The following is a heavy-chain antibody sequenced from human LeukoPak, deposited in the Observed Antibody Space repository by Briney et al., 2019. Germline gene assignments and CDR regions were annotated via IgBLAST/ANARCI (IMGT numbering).Heavy chain of an antibody. Sequence: SETLSLTCTVSGGSISSYYWSWIRQPPGKGLEWIGYIYHSGSTYYNPSLKSRVTISVDRSKNQFSLKLSSVTAADTAVYYCARGGRGYSYGLVDYWGQGTLVTVSS. V-gene: IGHV4-59*12. D-gene: IGHD5-18*01. CDR3: ARGGRGYSYGLVDY. J-gene: IGHJ4*02. CDR1: GGSISSYY. CDR2: IYHSGST.